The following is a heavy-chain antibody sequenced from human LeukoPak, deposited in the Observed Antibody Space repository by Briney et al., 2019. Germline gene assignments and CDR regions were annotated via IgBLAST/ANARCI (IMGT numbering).Heavy chain of an antibody. CDR3: ARQAFLYYYDSSGYYHNWFDP. D-gene: IGHD3-22*01. CDR2: IYPGDSDT. Sequence: GGSLKISCKGSGYSFTSYWIGWVRQMPGKGLEWMGIIYPGDSDTRYSPSFQGQVTISADKSISTAYLQWSSLKASDTAMYYCARQAFLYYYDSSGYYHNWFDPWGQGTLVTVSS. J-gene: IGHJ5*02. CDR1: GYSFTSYW. V-gene: IGHV5-51*01.